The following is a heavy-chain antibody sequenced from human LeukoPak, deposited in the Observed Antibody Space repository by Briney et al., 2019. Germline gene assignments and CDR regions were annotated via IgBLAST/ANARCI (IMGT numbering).Heavy chain of an antibody. CDR1: GGSFSGYY. V-gene: IGHV4-34*01. CDR2: TNHSGST. CDR3: ARARQVEMATDNYPHFDY. J-gene: IGHJ4*02. D-gene: IGHD5-24*01. Sequence: SETLSLTCAVYGGSFSGYYWSWIRQPPGKGLERIGETNHSGSTNYNPSLKSRVTISVDTSKNQFSLKLSSVTAADTAVYYCARARQVEMATDNYPHFDYWGQGTLVTVPS.